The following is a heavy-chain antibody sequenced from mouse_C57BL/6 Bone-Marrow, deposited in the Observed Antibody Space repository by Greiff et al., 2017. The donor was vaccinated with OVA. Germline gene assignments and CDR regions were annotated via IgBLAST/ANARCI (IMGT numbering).Heavy chain of an antibody. J-gene: IGHJ3*01. CDR1: GYTFTSYW. V-gene: IGHV1-72*01. CDR3: ARRSNSAWFAY. Sequence: VKLVESGAELVKPGASVKLSCKASGYTFTSYWMHWVKQRPGRGLAWIGRIDPTSGGTKYNEKFKSKATLTVDKPSSTAYMQLSSLTSEDSAVYYCARRSNSAWFAYWGQGTLVTVSA. D-gene: IGHD2-5*01. CDR2: IDPTSGGT.